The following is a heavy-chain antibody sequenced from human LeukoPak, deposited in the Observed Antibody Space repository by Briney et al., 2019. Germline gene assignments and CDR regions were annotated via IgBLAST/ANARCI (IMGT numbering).Heavy chain of an antibody. V-gene: IGHV5-51*01. Sequence: GESLKISCKGSGYSFTSYWIGWVRQMPGKGLEWMGIIYPGDSDTRYSPSFQGQVTISADKSISTAYLQWSSLKASDTAMYYCARRGFDYYDSSGYYYPRDYWGQGTLVTVSS. CDR3: ARRGFDYYDSSGYYYPRDY. CDR2: IYPGDSDT. D-gene: IGHD3-22*01. J-gene: IGHJ4*02. CDR1: GYSFTSYW.